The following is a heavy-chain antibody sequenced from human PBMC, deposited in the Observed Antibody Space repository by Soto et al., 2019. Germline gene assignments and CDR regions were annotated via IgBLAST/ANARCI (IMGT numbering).Heavy chain of an antibody. Sequence: SETLSLTCTVSGGYISSHYWSWIRQPPGKGLEWIGYIYHSGSSNYNPSLKSRVTILLDTSKNQLSLKLSSVTAADTAVYFCARQRAVVVNQWWFDPGGQGTLVNVS. CDR1: GGYISSHY. V-gene: IGHV4-59*08. CDR3: ARQRAVVVNQWWFDP. J-gene: IGHJ5*02. CDR2: IYHSGSS. D-gene: IGHD2-15*01.